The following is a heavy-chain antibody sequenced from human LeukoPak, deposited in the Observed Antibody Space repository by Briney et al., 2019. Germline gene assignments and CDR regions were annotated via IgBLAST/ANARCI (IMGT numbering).Heavy chain of an antibody. V-gene: IGHV1-46*01. J-gene: IGHJ5*02. Sequence: GASVKVSCKASGYTFTSYYMHWVRQAPGQGLEWMGIINPSGGSTSYAQKFQGRGTMTRDTSTSTVYMELSSLRSEDTAVYYCARRAVAGTTDPWGQGTLVTVSS. CDR2: INPSGGST. CDR1: GYTFTSYY. D-gene: IGHD6-19*01. CDR3: ARRAVAGTTDP.